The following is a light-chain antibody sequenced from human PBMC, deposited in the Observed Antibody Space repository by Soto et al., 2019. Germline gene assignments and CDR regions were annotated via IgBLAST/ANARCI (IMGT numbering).Light chain of an antibody. CDR1: QNVRSN. CDR2: AAS. CDR3: QQYNQWPRGT. Sequence: EIVMTQSPATLSVSPGERATLSCRASQNVRSNLAWYQQKPGQAPRLLIYAASTRATGIPARFSGSGSGTEFTLTISSLQSEDFTLYYCQQYNQWPRGTFGQGTKVDI. V-gene: IGKV3-15*01. J-gene: IGKJ1*01.